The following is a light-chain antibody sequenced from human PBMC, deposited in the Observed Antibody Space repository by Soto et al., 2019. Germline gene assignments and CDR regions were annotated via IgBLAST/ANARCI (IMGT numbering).Light chain of an antibody. CDR2: AAS. V-gene: IGKV1-39*01. Sequence: DIQMTRSPSSLSASVGDRVTITCRASQSISSYLNWYQQKPGKAPKLLIYAASSLQRGVPSRFSGSESGTDFTLTISSLQPEDFATYYCQQSDSTPYTFGQGTKLEIK. CDR3: QQSDSTPYT. J-gene: IGKJ2*01. CDR1: QSISSY.